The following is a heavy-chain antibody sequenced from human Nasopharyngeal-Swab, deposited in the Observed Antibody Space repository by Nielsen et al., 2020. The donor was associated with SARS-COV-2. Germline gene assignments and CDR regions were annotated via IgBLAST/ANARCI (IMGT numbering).Heavy chain of an antibody. CDR2: ISYDGSNK. CDR1: GFTFSSYG. J-gene: IGHJ4*02. Sequence: GGSLRLSCAASGFTFSSYGMHWVRQAPGKGLEWVAVISYDGSNKYYADSVKGRFTISRDNSKNTLYLQMNSLRDEDTAIYYCARAGEYRFDYWGQGTLVTVSS. CDR3: ARAGEYRFDY. D-gene: IGHD7-27*01. V-gene: IGHV3-30*03.